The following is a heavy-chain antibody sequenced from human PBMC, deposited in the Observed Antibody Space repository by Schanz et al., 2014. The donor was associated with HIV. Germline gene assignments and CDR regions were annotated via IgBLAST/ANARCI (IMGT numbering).Heavy chain of an antibody. CDR3: ARGASVAARGWFDP. Sequence: QMKLVQSGAEVKQPGASVRVSCKASGYTFTGHYMHWIRQAPGQGLEWMGWINPNSGATQYAQKFQDRVTVTREKSISTVYMGLTSLTPDDTAVYFCARGASVAARGWFDPWGQGTLIIVSS. CDR2: INPNSGAT. D-gene: IGHD3-10*01. V-gene: IGHV1-2*02. J-gene: IGHJ5*02. CDR1: GYTFTGHY.